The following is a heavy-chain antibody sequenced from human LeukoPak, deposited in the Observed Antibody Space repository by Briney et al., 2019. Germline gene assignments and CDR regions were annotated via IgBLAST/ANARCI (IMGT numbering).Heavy chain of an antibody. Sequence: ASVKVSCKASGYTFTGYYMHWVRQAPGQGLEWMGRINPNSGGTNYAQKFQGRVTMTRDTSISTAHMELSRLRSDDTAVYYCARSSVLWFGTYRGSFDYWGQGTLVTVSS. CDR3: ARSSVLWFGTYRGSFDY. D-gene: IGHD3-10*01. V-gene: IGHV1-2*06. CDR2: INPNSGGT. CDR1: GYTFTGYY. J-gene: IGHJ4*02.